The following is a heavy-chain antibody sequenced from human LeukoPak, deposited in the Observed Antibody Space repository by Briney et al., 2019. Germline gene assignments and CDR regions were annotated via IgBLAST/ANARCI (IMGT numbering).Heavy chain of an antibody. J-gene: IGHJ6*02. CDR3: AGDYSSGWPTYYYYGMDV. Sequence: SETLSLTCTVSGGSISSSSYYWGWIRQPPGKGLEWIGSIYYSGSTYYNPSLKSRVTISVDTSKNQFSLKLSSVTAADTAVHYCAGDYSSGWPTYYYYGMDVWGQGTTVTVSS. V-gene: IGHV4-39*01. CDR1: GGSISSSSYY. CDR2: IYYSGST. D-gene: IGHD6-19*01.